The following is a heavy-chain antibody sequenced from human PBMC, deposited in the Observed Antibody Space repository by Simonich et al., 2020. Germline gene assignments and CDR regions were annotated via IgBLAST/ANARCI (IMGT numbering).Heavy chain of an antibody. Sequence: EVQLVESGGGLVQPGGSLRLSCAASGFTFSSYWMSWVRQAPGKGLEWLANIKQDGSYKYYVDSVKGRFTISRDNAKYSLYLQMNSLRAEDTAVYYCARDGLGTAYYYYMDVWGKGTTVTVSS. D-gene: IGHD7-27*01. J-gene: IGHJ6*03. V-gene: IGHV3-7*01. CDR1: GFTFSSYW. CDR3: ARDGLGTAYYYYMDV. CDR2: IKQDGSYK.